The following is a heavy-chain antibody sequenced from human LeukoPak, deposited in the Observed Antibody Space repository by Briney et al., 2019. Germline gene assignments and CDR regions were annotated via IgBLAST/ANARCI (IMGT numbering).Heavy chain of an antibody. CDR2: MNPNSGNT. CDR3: ARGMGSGSYSAAYYFDY. CDR1: GYTFTSYD. Sequence: GASVTVSCKASGYTFTSYDINWVRQAPGQGLEWMGWMNPNSGNTDYAQKFQGRVTMTRNTSISTAYMELSSLRSEDTAVYYCARGMGSGSYSAAYYFDYWGQGTLVSVSS. V-gene: IGHV1-8*01. D-gene: IGHD3-22*01. J-gene: IGHJ4*02.